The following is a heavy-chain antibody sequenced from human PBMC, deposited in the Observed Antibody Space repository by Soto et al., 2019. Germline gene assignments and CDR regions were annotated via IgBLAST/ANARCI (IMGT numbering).Heavy chain of an antibody. CDR1: GGSISSSSYY. CDR3: ARLGEGTSWYFDL. D-gene: IGHD1-26*01. CDR2: IYYSGST. Sequence: SETLSLTCTVSGGSISSSSYYWGWIRQPPGKGLEWIGSIYYSGSTYYNPSLKSRVTISVDTSKNQFSLKLSSVTAADTAVYYCARLGEGTSWYFDLWGRGTLVTVSS. V-gene: IGHV4-39*01. J-gene: IGHJ2*01.